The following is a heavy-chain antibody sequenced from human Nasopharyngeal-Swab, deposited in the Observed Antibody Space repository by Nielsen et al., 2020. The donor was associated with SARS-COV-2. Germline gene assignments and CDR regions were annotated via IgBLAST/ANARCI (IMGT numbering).Heavy chain of an antibody. CDR2: ISYDGSNK. V-gene: IGHV3-30-3*01. CDR1: GFTFSSYA. D-gene: IGHD1-26*01. J-gene: IGHJ4*02. Sequence: GESLKISCAASGFTFSSYAMHWVRQAPGKGLEWVAVISYDGSNKYYADSVKGRFTISRDNSKNTLYLQMNSLRAEDTAVYYCAGSLGGSYYSGLDYWGQGTLVTVSS. CDR3: AGSLGGSYYSGLDY.